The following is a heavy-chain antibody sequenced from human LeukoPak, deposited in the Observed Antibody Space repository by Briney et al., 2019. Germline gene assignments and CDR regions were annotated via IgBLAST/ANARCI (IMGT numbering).Heavy chain of an antibody. V-gene: IGHV4-59*01. CDR3: SSGSGYRIEN. Sequence: SETLSLTCTVSGGSISTFYWNRIRQPPGKGLEWIGYIHNSGRTNYNPSLKGRVTISVDTSKNQFSLKLNSVTTADTAVYHCSSGSGYRIENWGQGTLVTVSS. CDR2: IHNSGRT. D-gene: IGHD6-13*01. J-gene: IGHJ4*02. CDR1: GGSISTFY.